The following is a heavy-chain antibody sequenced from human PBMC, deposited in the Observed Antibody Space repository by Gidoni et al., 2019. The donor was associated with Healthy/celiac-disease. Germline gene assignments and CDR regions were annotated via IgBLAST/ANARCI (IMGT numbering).Heavy chain of an antibody. CDR2: ISSSSSYI. V-gene: IGHV3-21*01. Sequence: EVQLVESGGGLVKPGGSLRLSCAASGFTFSSYSMNWVRQATGKGLEWVSSISSSSSYIYYADSVKGRFTISRDNAKNSLYLQMNSLRAEDTAVYYCARESGTGIAAAGFLYYYYGMDVWGQGTTVTVSS. D-gene: IGHD6-13*01. J-gene: IGHJ6*02. CDR1: GFTFSSYS. CDR3: ARESGTGIAAAGFLYYYYGMDV.